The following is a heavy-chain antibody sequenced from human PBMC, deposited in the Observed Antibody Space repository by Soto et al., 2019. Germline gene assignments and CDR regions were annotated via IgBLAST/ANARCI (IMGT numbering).Heavy chain of an antibody. CDR2: IYYSGST. CDR1: GVSISGSRYY. D-gene: IGHD1-26*01. Sequence: SETLSLTCTVSGVSISGSRYYWGWIRQPPGRGLEWIGNIYYSGSTYYTPALKSRATLSVDTSKNQFSLNLNPVTAADTAVYYCARGGIPPSGYGIAYAMDVWGQGTTVTVSS. V-gene: IGHV4-39*01. J-gene: IGHJ6*02. CDR3: ARGGIPPSGYGIAYAMDV.